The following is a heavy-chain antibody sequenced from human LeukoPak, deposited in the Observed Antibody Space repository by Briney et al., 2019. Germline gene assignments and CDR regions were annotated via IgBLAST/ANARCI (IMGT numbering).Heavy chain of an antibody. J-gene: IGHJ5*02. D-gene: IGHD3-3*01. CDR1: GFTFSSYG. V-gene: IGHV3-23*01. CDR3: AKDSTIFGPSSPDNWLDP. CDR2: ISGRDGST. Sequence: GGSLRLSCAASGFTFSSYGMHWVRQAPGKGLEWVSAISGRDGSTYYADSVKGRFTISRDNSKNTLYLQMNSLRAEDTAVYYCAKDSTIFGPSSPDNWLDPWGQGTLVTVSS.